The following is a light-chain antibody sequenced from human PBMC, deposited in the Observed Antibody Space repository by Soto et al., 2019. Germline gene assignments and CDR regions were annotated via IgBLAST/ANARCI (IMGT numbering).Light chain of an antibody. V-gene: IGKV3-15*01. J-gene: IGKJ4*01. CDR2: GAS. CDR3: QQYNNWPPLT. CDR1: QSISTN. Sequence: EMVMTQSPATLSVSPGEGATLSCRASQSISTNLAWYQQKPGQAPRLLIYGASTRATDIPARFSGSGSGTEFTLTISSVQSEDFAVYYCQQYNNWPPLTFGGGTKVEIK.